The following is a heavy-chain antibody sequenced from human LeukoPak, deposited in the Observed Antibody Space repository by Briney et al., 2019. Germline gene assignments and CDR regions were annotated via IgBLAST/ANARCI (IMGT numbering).Heavy chain of an antibody. J-gene: IGHJ6*04. CDR3: AGGNAMDV. CDR1: GSPFSNSW. V-gene: IGHV3-7*03. Sequence: GGSLRLSCAVSGSPFSNSWMYWVRQAPGKGLEGVANIKKDGSGISYVESVKGRFIISRDNSRNSLYLQMNSLKVEDTAVYFCAGGNAMDVWGKGTAVTVYS. CDR2: IKKDGSGI.